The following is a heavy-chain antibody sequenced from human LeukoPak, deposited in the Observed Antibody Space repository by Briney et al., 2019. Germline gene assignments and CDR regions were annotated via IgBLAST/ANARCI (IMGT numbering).Heavy chain of an antibody. J-gene: IGHJ4*02. D-gene: IGHD3-16*01. Sequence: GGSLRLSCAASGFTFSSFEMNWVRQAPGKGLESVSYISSSSSTIYYADSVKGRFTISRDNAKNSLYLQMNSLRDEDTAVYYCARESSTGGADLDYWGQGTLVTVSS. CDR2: ISSSSSTI. CDR3: ARESSTGGADLDY. V-gene: IGHV3-48*02. CDR1: GFTFSSFE.